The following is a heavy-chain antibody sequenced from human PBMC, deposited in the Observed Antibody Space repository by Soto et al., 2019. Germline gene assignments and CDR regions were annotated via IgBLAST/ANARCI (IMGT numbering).Heavy chain of an antibody. D-gene: IGHD2-15*01. CDR2: ISGSGDYT. J-gene: IGHJ5*02. CDR1: GFTFSSYA. CDR3: ANESRSHPQGWFDP. V-gene: IGHV3-23*01. Sequence: EVQLLESGGGLVQPGESLRLSCAASGFTFSSYAMTWVRQAPGKGLEWVSSISGSGDYTYFAESVKGRFTISRDNSKDSLYLQMSSTSVEDTAIYYWANESRSHPQGWFDPWGQGTLGTVSS.